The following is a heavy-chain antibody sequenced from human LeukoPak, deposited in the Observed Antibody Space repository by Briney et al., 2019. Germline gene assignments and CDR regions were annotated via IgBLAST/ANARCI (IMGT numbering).Heavy chain of an antibody. J-gene: IGHJ6*02. V-gene: IGHV5-51*01. CDR2: IYPGDSDT. Sequence: GESLEISCKGSGYSFTSYWIGWVRQMPGKGLEWMGIIYPGDSDTRYSPSFQGQVTISADKSISTAYLQWSSLKASDTAMYYCARHDYCSSTSCYYYYGMDVWGQETTVTVSS. D-gene: IGHD2-2*01. CDR1: GYSFTSYW. CDR3: ARHDYCSSTSCYYYYGMDV.